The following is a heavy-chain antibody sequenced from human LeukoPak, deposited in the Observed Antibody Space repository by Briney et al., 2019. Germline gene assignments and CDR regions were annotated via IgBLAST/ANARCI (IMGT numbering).Heavy chain of an antibody. CDR3: ARERTEAWFDP. J-gene: IGHJ5*02. CDR1: GYSISSGYY. Sequence: PSETLSLTCTVSGYSISSGYYWGWIRQPPGKGLEWIGSIYHSGSTYYNPSLKSRVTISVDTSKNQFSLKLSSVTAADTAVYYCARERTEAWFDPWGQGTLVTVSS. V-gene: IGHV4-38-2*02. CDR2: IYHSGST.